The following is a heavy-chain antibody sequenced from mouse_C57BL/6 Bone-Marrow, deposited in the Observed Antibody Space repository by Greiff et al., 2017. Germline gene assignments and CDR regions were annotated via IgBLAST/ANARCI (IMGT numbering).Heavy chain of an antibody. CDR2: IYPGGGYT. V-gene: IGHV1-63*01. D-gene: IGHD2-3*01. J-gene: IGHJ1*03. Sequence: VKLVESGAELVRPGTSVKMSCKASGYTFTNYWIGWAKQRPGHGLEWIGDIYPGGGYTNYNEKFKGKATLTADKSSSTAYMQFSSLTSEDSAIYYCARRGVTTSTGYFDVWGTGTTVTVSS. CDR1: GYTFTNYW. CDR3: ARRGVTTSTGYFDV.